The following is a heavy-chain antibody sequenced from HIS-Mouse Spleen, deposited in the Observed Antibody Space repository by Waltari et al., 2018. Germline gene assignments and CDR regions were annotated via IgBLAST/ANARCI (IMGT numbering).Heavy chain of an antibody. D-gene: IGHD1-7*01. CDR2: INHSGST. J-gene: IGHJ4*02. V-gene: IGHV4-34*01. Sequence: QVQLQQWGAGLLKPSETLSLTCAVYGGSFSGHYWSWIRQPPGKGLDWIGEINHSGSTNYNPSLKSRVTISVDTSKNQFSLKLSSVTAADTAVYYCAGYNWNYGTDYWGQGTLVTVSS. CDR3: AGYNWNYGTDY. CDR1: GGSFSGHY.